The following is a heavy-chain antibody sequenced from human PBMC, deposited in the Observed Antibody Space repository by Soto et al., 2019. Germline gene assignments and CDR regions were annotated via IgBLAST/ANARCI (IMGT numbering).Heavy chain of an antibody. CDR2: ISYDGSNK. CDR1: GFTFSSYA. J-gene: IGHJ4*02. D-gene: IGHD3-22*01. V-gene: IGHV3-30-3*01. Sequence: GGSLRLSCAASGFTFSSYAMHWVRQAPGKGLEWVAVISYDGSNKYYADSVKGRFTISRDNSKNTLYLQMNSLRAEDTAVYYCARDRITMIVVAIYYFDYWGQGTLVTVSS. CDR3: ARDRITMIVVAIYYFDY.